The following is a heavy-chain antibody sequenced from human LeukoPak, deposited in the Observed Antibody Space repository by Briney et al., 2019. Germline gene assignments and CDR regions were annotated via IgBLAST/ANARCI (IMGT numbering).Heavy chain of an antibody. J-gene: IGHJ4*02. Sequence: GESLKISCKGSGYSFTSYWIGWVRQMPGKGLEWMGIIYPGDSDTRYSPSFQGQVTISADKSISTAYLQWSSLKASDTAMYYCARQYYYDSSGYPSDKPFDYWGQGTLVTVSS. CDR2: IYPGDSDT. D-gene: IGHD3-22*01. V-gene: IGHV5-51*01. CDR3: ARQYYYDSSGYPSDKPFDY. CDR1: GYSFTSYW.